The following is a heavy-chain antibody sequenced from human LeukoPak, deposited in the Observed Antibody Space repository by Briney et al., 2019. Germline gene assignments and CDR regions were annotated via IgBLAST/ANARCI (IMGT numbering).Heavy chain of an antibody. V-gene: IGHV1-69*04. J-gene: IGHJ4*02. CDR2: IIPILGIA. CDR3: ARAALSSSGYSSQFDY. CDR1: GGTFSSYA. D-gene: IGHD3-22*01. Sequence: SVKVSCKASGGTFSSYAISWVRQAPGQGLEWMGRIIPILGIANYAQKFQGRVTITADKSTSTAYMELSSLRSEDTAVYYCARAALSSSGYSSQFDYWGQGTLSPSPQ.